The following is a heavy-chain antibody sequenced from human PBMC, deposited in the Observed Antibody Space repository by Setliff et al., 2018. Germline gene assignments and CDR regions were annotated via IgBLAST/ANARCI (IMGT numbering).Heavy chain of an antibody. CDR2: ISPHSGDT. Sequence: ASVKVSCKSSGNSFTVFYLHWVRQAPGRGLEWMGWISPHSGDTHYAQKFQSRVRMTRDTSTYAAYLELSDLTSDDTAMYYCARSGSFGMRYWFDYWGQGALVTVSS. D-gene: IGHD1-26*01. V-gene: IGHV1-2*02. CDR3: ARSGSFGMRYWFDY. CDR1: GNSFTVFY. J-gene: IGHJ4*02.